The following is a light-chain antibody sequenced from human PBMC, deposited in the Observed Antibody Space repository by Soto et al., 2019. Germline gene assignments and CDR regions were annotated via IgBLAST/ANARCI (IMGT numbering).Light chain of an antibody. CDR3: QQYNSYSPWT. Sequence: DIQMTQSPSTLSASVGDRVTITCRASQSISSWLAWYQQKPGKAPKLLIYKASSLESGVPSRFSGSGSGTEFPLTISRLQHDDFATYYCQQYNSYSPWTFGQGTKVEIK. V-gene: IGKV1-5*03. J-gene: IGKJ1*01. CDR2: KAS. CDR1: QSISSW.